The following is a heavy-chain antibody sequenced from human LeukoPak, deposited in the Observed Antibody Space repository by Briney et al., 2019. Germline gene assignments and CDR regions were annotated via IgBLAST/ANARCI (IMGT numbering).Heavy chain of an antibody. CDR2: IYYSGAA. CDR1: GGSIGNDGYY. V-gene: IGHV4-31*03. CDR3: ARGRYYGFSGDS. D-gene: IGHD3-10*01. Sequence: PSETLSLTCTVCGGSIGNDGYYWNWLRQHPGRGLERIAFIYYSGAASYNPSLKSRVTISVDTSTNQFSLKLTSVTAADTAVYFCARGRYYGFSGDSWGQGTLVTVSS. J-gene: IGHJ4*02.